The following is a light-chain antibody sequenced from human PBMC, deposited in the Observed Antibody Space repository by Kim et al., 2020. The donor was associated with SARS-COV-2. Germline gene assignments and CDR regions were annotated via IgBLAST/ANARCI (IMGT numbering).Light chain of an antibody. J-gene: IGLJ2*01. CDR2: RNN. CDR1: GNNVSNEG. CDR3: SAWDSSLNAWV. Sequence: RQPAQPPGTGNGNNVSNEGAAWLQQHQGHPPKFLSYRNNNRPSGISERLSASRSGNTASLTITGLQPEDEADYYCSAWDSSLNAWVFGGGTQLTVL. V-gene: IGLV10-54*01.